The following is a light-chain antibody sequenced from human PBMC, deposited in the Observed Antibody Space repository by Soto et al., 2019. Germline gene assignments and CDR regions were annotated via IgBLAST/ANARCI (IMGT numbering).Light chain of an antibody. V-gene: IGKV3-20*01. CDR2: GAS. CDR1: QSVSSSY. CDR3: QQYGSSPGT. Sequence: EIVLTQSPGTLSLSPGERVTLSCRASQSVSSSYLAWYQQKPGQAPRLLIYGASSRATGIPDRFSGSESGTDFTLTISRLEPEDFAVYYCQQYGSSPGTFGQGTKVEIK. J-gene: IGKJ1*01.